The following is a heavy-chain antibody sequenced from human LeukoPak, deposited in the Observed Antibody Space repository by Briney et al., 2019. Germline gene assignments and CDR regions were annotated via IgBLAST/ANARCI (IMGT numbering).Heavy chain of an antibody. CDR3: ARGKWRNYDILTGYYNVLDYYYYYMDI. CDR2: ISGYNGNT. J-gene: IGHJ6*03. CDR1: GYTFTTYN. D-gene: IGHD3-9*01. Sequence: GASVKVSCKASGYTFTTYNINWVRQAPGQGLEWMGWISGYNGNTNYAQKLQGRVTMTTDTSTSTAYMGLRSLRSDDTAVYYCARGKWRNYDILTGYYNVLDYYYYYMDIWGKGTTVTISS. V-gene: IGHV1-18*01.